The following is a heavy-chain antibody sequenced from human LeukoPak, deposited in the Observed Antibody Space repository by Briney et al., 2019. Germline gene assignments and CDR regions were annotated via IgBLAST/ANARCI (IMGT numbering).Heavy chain of an antibody. D-gene: IGHD4-23*01. CDR1: GYTFTSYY. V-gene: IGHV1-46*01. CDR2: INPSGGST. CDR3: ARSYGGISGVTITDYYYYSMDV. Sequence: ASVKLSCKASGYTFTSYYMRWVRQAPGQGLEWMGIINPSGGSTSYAQKVQGRVTMTRDTATSTVYMELRRLLSEDTAVYYCARSYGGISGVTITDYYYYSMDVWGQGTTVTVSS. J-gene: IGHJ6*03.